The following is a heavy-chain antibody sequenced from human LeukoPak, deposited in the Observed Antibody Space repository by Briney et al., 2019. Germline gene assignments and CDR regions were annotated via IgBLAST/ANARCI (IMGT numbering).Heavy chain of an antibody. CDR3: ARRLVDSGASQVSDD. Sequence: SETLSLTCAVYSGSFSGYYWSWIRQPPGKGLEWIGEINDSGSVNCNPSLKNRVTLSVDTSKNQFSLRLSSVAAADTAAYYCARRLVDSGASQVSDDWGQGTLVTVSS. CDR1: SGSFSGYY. CDR2: INDSGSV. D-gene: IGHD2-15*01. J-gene: IGHJ4*02. V-gene: IGHV4-34*01.